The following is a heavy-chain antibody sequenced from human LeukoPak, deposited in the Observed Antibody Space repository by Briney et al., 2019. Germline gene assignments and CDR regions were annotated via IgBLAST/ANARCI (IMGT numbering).Heavy chain of an antibody. Sequence: PGRSLRLSCAASGFTFSSYAMHWVRQAPGKGLEWVANIKEDGSESHYVDSVKGRFTISRDNAKNSLYLQMNSLRAEDTAMYFCAKAGLLWFGESWMDVWGQGTTVTVSS. V-gene: IGHV3-7*01. CDR3: AKAGLLWFGESWMDV. D-gene: IGHD3-10*01. CDR2: IKEDGSES. CDR1: GFTFSSYA. J-gene: IGHJ6*02.